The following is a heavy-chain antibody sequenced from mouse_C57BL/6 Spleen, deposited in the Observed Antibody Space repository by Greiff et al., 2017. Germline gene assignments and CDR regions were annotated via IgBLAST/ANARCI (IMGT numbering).Heavy chain of an antibody. D-gene: IGHD1-1*01. J-gene: IGHJ2*01. Sequence: EVKLVESGGDLVKPGGSLKLSCAASGFTFSSSGMSWVRQTPDKRLEWVATISSGGSYTYYPDSVKGRFTISRDNAKNTLYLQMSSLKSEDTAMYYCAREATHYFDYWGQGTTLTVSS. CDR1: GFTFSSSG. CDR2: ISSGGSYT. CDR3: AREATHYFDY. V-gene: IGHV5-6*01.